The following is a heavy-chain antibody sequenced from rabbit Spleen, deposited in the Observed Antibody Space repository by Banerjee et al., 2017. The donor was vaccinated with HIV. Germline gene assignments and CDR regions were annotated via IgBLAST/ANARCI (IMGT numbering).Heavy chain of an antibody. Sequence: QSLEESGGDLVKPGASLTLTCTASGFSFSSNYYMCWVRQPPGKGLEWIACIYAGSSGYTYYANWAKGRFTISKTSSTTVTLQMTSLAAADTATYFCARDTGTSFSSYGMDLWGQGTLVTVS. CDR2: IYAGSSGYT. J-gene: IGHJ6*01. CDR1: GFSFSSNYY. D-gene: IGHD8-1*01. CDR3: ARDTGTSFSSYGMDL. V-gene: IGHV1S40*01.